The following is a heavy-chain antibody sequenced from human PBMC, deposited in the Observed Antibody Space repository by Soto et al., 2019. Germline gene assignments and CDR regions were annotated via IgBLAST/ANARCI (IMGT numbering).Heavy chain of an antibody. J-gene: IGHJ6*02. CDR3: AREYGFLEWPTTSYYGMDV. CDR2: TYYRSKWYN. V-gene: IGHV6-1*01. CDR1: GDSVSSNSAA. D-gene: IGHD3-3*01. Sequence: QTLSLTCAISGDSVSSNSAAWNWIRQSPSRGLEWLGRTYYRSKWYNDYAVSVKSRITINPDTSKNQFSLQLNSVTPEDTAVYYCAREYGFLEWPTTSYYGMDVWGQGTTVTVSS.